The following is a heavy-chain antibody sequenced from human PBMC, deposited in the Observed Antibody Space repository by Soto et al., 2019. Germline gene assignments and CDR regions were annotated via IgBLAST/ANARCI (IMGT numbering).Heavy chain of an antibody. V-gene: IGHV5-51*03. CDR2: VYPGDSDT. Sequence: EVQLVQSGAEVKKPGESLKISGKGSGYSFTSYRIGWVRQMPGKGLEWMGIVYPGDSDTRYSPSFQGQVTISADKSISTAYLQWSSLKASDTAMYYCARSCSGVSSDLRAFDIWGQGTMVTVSS. CDR3: ARSCSGVSSDLRAFDI. D-gene: IGHD2-15*01. CDR1: GYSFTSYR. J-gene: IGHJ3*02.